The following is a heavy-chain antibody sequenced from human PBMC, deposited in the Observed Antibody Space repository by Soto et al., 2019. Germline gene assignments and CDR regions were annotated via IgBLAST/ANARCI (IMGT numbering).Heavy chain of an antibody. CDR3: AKAAPSISILWDFDS. V-gene: IGHV3-30*18. CDR1: GFTFSNYG. CDR2: ISHDGNKE. J-gene: IGHJ4*02. Sequence: PGGSLRLSCAASGFTFSNYGIHWVRQAPGKGLEWVAVISHDGNKEYYADSVKGRFTVSRDNSKKTVYLQMNSLRAEDTAMYYCAKAAPSISILWDFDSWGRETLFT. D-gene: IGHD3-3*02.